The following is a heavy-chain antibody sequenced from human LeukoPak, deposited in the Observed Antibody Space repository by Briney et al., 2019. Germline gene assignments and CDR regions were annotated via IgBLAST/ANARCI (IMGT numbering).Heavy chain of an antibody. CDR3: ARYDAMTTNAFDI. Sequence: ASVKVSCKASGGTFSSYAISWVRQAPGQGLEWMGRIIPILGIANYAQKFQGRVTITADKSTSTAYMELSSLRSEDTAVYYCARYDAMTTNAFDIWGQGTMVTVSS. J-gene: IGHJ3*02. V-gene: IGHV1-69*04. CDR1: GGTFSSYA. D-gene: IGHD4-11*01. CDR2: IIPILGIA.